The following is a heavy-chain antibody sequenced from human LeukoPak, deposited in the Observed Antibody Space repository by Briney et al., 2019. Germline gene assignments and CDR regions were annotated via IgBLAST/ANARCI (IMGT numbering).Heavy chain of an antibody. CDR1: EYTFTDYY. Sequence: GASVKVSCKASEYTFTDYYIHWVRQAPGEGLEWMGWINPDSGGTNYAQKFQGRVTMTRDTSISTGYMELSRLRSDDTAVYYCARCPKQVGFAYWHFDLWGRGTLVTVSS. J-gene: IGHJ2*01. D-gene: IGHD1-26*01. V-gene: IGHV1-2*02. CDR2: INPDSGGT. CDR3: ARCPKQVGFAYWHFDL.